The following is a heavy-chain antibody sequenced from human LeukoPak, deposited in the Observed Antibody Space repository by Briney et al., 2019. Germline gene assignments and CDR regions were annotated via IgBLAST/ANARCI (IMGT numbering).Heavy chain of an antibody. V-gene: IGHV1-2*06. J-gene: IGHJ4*02. Sequence: ALVEVSCKASGYTFTGYHMHWVRQAPGQGLERMGRINPNSGDTNYAQKFQGRVTMTRDTSISTAYMELSRLRSDDTAVYYCARDYCSSTSCLFDYWGQGTLVTVSS. CDR3: ARDYCSSTSCLFDY. D-gene: IGHD2-2*01. CDR1: GYTFTGYH. CDR2: INPNSGDT.